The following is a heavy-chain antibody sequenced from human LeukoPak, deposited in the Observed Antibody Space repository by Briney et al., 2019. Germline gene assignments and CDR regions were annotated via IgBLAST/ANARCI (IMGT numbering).Heavy chain of an antibody. J-gene: IGHJ4*02. D-gene: IGHD6-13*01. CDR3: AREGRRIAAVGLDY. CDR2: IYTSGST. Sequence: SQTLSLTCTVSGGSISSGSYYWSWIRQPAGKGLEWIGRIYTSGSTNYNPSLKSRVTISVDTSKNQFSLKLSSVTAADTAVYYCAREGRRIAAVGLDYWGQGTLVTVSS. V-gene: IGHV4-61*02. CDR1: GGSISSGSYY.